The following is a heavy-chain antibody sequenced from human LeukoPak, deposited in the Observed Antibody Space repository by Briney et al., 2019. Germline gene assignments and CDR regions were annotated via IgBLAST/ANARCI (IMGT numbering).Heavy chain of an antibody. D-gene: IGHD2-2*01. Sequence: SETLSLTCTVSGGSISSGGYYWSWLRQHPGKGLEWIGYIYYSGSTYYNPSLKSRVTISVETSKNQFSLKLSSVTAADTAVYYCARELRYCSSTSCYSYWFDPWGQGTLVTVSS. J-gene: IGHJ5*02. CDR1: GGSISSGGYY. CDR3: ARELRYCSSTSCYSYWFDP. V-gene: IGHV4-31*03. CDR2: IYYSGST.